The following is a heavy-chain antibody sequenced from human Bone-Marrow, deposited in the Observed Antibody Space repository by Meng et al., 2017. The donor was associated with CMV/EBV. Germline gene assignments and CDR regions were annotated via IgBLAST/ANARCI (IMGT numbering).Heavy chain of an antibody. J-gene: IGHJ4*02. D-gene: IGHD1-26*01. CDR2: ISGTCDNT. V-gene: IGHV3-23*01. CDR1: GFIFRINA. Sequence: GESLKIPCDASGFIFRINALSWGRQASRKGLEWVPVISGTCDNTYYADSVKVRFTISQDNSKNTVYLQMNSRRADDTAVYYCARGEISPQAWAIWEYWGQGTRVTASS. CDR3: ARGEISPQAWAIWEY.